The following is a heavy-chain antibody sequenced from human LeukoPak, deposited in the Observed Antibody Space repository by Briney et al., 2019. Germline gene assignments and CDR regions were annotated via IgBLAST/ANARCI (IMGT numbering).Heavy chain of an antibody. Sequence: PPGGSLRLSCAASGFTFSSYWMSWVRQAPGKGLEWVANIKQDGSEKYYVDSVKGRFTISRDNAKNPLYLQMNSLRAEDTAVYYCASSQRPYYMDVWGKGTTVTVSS. CDR2: IKQDGSEK. CDR3: ASSQRPYYMDV. V-gene: IGHV3-7*01. J-gene: IGHJ6*03. D-gene: IGHD6-25*01. CDR1: GFTFSSYW.